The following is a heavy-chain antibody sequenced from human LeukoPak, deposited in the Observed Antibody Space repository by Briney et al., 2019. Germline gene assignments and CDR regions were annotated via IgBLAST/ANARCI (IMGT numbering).Heavy chain of an antibody. D-gene: IGHD2-21*02. CDR2: INPNSGGT. CDR3: ARGTGDCGGDCYDFDY. CDR1: GYTFTGYY. V-gene: IGHV1-2*06. J-gene: IGHJ4*02. Sequence: ASVKVSCKASGYTFTGYYMHWMRQAPGQGLEWMGRINPNSGGTNYAQKFQGRVTMTRDTSISTAYMELSRLRSDDTAVYYCARGTGDCGGDCYDFDYWGQGTLVTVSS.